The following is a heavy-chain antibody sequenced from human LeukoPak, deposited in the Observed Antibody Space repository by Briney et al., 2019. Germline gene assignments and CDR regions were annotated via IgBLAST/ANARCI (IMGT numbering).Heavy chain of an antibody. CDR1: GGSIRSHY. J-gene: IGHJ4*02. D-gene: IGHD6-25*01. CDR2: LYYSGRT. Sequence: PSETLSLICTVSGGSIRSHYWSCMRPPPGEGLEGSGHLYYSGRTNYNPSLKSRVTISVDTSKNQFSLTLSSVTAAHTAVYYCARVSPGRYSSAAYFDYRGQGNLVTVSS. CDR3: ARVSPGRYSSAAYFDY. V-gene: IGHV4-59*11.